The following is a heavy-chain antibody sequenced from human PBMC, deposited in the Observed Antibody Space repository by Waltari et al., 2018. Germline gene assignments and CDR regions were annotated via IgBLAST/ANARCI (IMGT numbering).Heavy chain of an antibody. CDR3: ATISGRIQLPRFDY. Sequence: QVQLVQSGAEVKKPGSSVKVSCKASGGTFSSYAISWVRQAPGQGLEWMGGISPILGIANYAQNFQGRVTITADESTSTAYMELSSLRSEDTAVYYCATISGRIQLPRFDYWGQGTLVTVSS. CDR1: GGTFSSYA. J-gene: IGHJ4*02. CDR2: ISPILGIA. V-gene: IGHV1-69*04. D-gene: IGHD5-18*01.